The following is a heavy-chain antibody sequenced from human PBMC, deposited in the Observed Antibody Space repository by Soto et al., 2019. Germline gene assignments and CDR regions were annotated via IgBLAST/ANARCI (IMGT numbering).Heavy chain of an antibody. CDR3: ARLNRDYFDY. CDR1: GGSISSYY. J-gene: IGHJ4*02. V-gene: IGHV4-59*01. Sequence: SLTCTVSGGSISSYYWSWIRQPPGKGLEWIGYIYYSGSTNYNPSLKSRVTISVDTSKNQFSLKLSSVTAADTAVYYCARLNRDYFDYWSQGTLVTVSS. CDR2: IYYSGST.